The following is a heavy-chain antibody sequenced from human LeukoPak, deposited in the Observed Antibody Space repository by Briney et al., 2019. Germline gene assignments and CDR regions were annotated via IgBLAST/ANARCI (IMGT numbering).Heavy chain of an antibody. D-gene: IGHD2-2*01. CDR3: ARADPSLGYCSSTSCYGAFDI. CDR1: DGSINIDTYY. J-gene: IGHJ3*02. CDR2: IYYSGST. V-gene: IGHV4-61*10. Sequence: PSETLSLTCTVSDGSINIDTYYWSWIRQPAGKGLEWIGYIYYSGSTNYNPSLKSRVTISVDTSKNQFSLKLSSVTAADTAVYYCARADPSLGYCSSTSCYGAFDIWGQGTMVTVSS.